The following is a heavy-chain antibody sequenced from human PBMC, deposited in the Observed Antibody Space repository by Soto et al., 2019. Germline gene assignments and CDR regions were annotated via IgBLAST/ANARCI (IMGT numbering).Heavy chain of an antibody. J-gene: IGHJ4*02. V-gene: IGHV3-11*04. D-gene: IGHD5-12*01. CDR1: GFTFSDYY. CDR2: ISSSDSTK. CDR3: AKDRAPSGYDAFDY. Sequence: GGSLRLSCAASGFTFSDYYMNWIRQAPGKGLEWVSAISSSDSTKYYADSVKGRFTISRDNSKNTLFLQMNSLRAEDTAVYYCAKDRAPSGYDAFDYWGQGTLVTGS.